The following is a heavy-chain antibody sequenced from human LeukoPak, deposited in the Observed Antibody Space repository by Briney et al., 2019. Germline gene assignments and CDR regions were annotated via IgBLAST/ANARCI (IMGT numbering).Heavy chain of an antibody. CDR1: GYTFTSYG. CDR2: INPNSGGT. V-gene: IGHV1-2*02. J-gene: IGHJ4*02. Sequence: ASVKVSCKASGYTFTSYGISWVRQAPGQGLEWMGWINPNSGGTNYAQKFQGRVTMTRDTSISTAYMELSRLRSDDTAVYYCARAGYNWNFADYWGQGTLVTVSS. CDR3: ARAGYNWNFADY. D-gene: IGHD1-7*01.